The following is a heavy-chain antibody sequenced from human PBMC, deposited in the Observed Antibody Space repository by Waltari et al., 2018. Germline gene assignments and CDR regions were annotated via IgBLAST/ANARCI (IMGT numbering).Heavy chain of an antibody. CDR3: ARESPSTVTTERPFDY. CDR1: GYSISSGYY. J-gene: IGHJ4*02. CDR2: IYHSGST. D-gene: IGHD4-17*01. Sequence: QVQLQESGPGLVKPSETLSLTCAVSGYSISSGYYWGWIRQPPGKGLEWIGSIYHSGSTYYNPSLKSRVTISVDTSKNQFSLKLRSEDTAVYYCARESPSTVTTERPFDYWGQGTLVTVSS. V-gene: IGHV4-38-2*02.